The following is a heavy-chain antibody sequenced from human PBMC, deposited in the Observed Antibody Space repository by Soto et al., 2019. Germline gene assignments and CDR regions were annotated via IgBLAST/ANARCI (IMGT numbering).Heavy chain of an antibody. J-gene: IGHJ3*02. V-gene: IGHV1-69*01. D-gene: IGHD1-26*01. CDR3: ARSGGSYSGDAFDI. Sequence: GASVKFSCKDSGGTFSSYAISWVRQALGQGLEWMGGIIPIFGTANYAQKFQGRVTITADESTSTAYMELSSLRSEDTAVCYCARSGGSYSGDAFDIWGQGTMVTVSS. CDR1: GGTFSSYA. CDR2: IIPIFGTA.